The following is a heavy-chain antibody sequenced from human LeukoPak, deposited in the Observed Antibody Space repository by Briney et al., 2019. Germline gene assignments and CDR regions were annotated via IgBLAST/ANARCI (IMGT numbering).Heavy chain of an antibody. CDR1: GYTFTGYY. CDR3: ARAKLDDCGGVCDQYFQH. CDR2: INPNSGGT. Sequence: ASVKVSCKASGYTFTGYYMHWVRQAPGQGLEWMEWINPNSGGTNFAQKFQGRVTLTRDTSINTAYMELSSLRSDDTAVYYCARAKLDDCGGVCDQYFQHWGQGTLVTVSS. D-gene: IGHD2-21*02. V-gene: IGHV1-2*02. J-gene: IGHJ1*01.